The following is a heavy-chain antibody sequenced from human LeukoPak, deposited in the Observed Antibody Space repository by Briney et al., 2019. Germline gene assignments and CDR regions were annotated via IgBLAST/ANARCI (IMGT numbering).Heavy chain of an antibody. CDR1: GSTFNDYY. J-gene: IGHJ6*03. CDR3: ARGGAGDVVAPGAIEGLGGFQYYMDV. D-gene: IGHD2-2*01. CDR2: ISNSGSSI. Sequence: KTGGSLRLSCAASGSTFNDYYMNWIRQAPGKGLEWVSYISNSGSSIFYTDSVRGRFTISRDNARNSLYLQMNSLRVEDTAVYYCARGGAGDVVAPGAIEGLGGFQYYMDVWGKGTTVTVSS. V-gene: IGHV3-11*04.